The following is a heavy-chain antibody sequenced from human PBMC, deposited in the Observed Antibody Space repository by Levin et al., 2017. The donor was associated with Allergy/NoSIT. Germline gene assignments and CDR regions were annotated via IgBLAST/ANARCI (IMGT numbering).Heavy chain of an antibody. CDR1: GFTFENHG. CDR3: ARTGGNHRHDFDF. V-gene: IGHV3-30*03. Sequence: GGSLRLSCVGSGFTFENHGIHWVRQAPGKGLEWVSVLSYDGTTEYYADSVKGRLTSSRDNSKNTVYLQIQSLTADDTAVYYCARTGGNHRHDFDFWGQGTLVTVSS. D-gene: IGHD1-1*01. J-gene: IGHJ4*02. CDR2: LSYDGTTE.